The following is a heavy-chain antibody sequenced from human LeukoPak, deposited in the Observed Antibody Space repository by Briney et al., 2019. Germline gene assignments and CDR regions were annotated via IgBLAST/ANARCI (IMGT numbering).Heavy chain of an antibody. D-gene: IGHD2-2*01. J-gene: IGHJ3*02. CDR1: GFTFSSYS. CDR2: ISSSSSYI. V-gene: IGHV3-21*01. CDR3: ARETSSDAFDI. Sequence: GGSLRLSCAASGFTFSSYSMNWVRQAPGKGLEWVSSISSSSSYIYYADSVKGRFTISRDNAKNSLYLQMDSLRAEDTAVYYCARETSSDAFDIWGQGTMVTVSS.